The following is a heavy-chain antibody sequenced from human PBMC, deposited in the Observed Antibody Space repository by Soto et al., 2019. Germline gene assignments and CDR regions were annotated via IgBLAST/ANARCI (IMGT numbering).Heavy chain of an antibody. CDR3: ARGLGRGYSYGYNWFDP. D-gene: IGHD5-18*01. J-gene: IGHJ5*02. Sequence: SETLSLTCAVYGGSFGGYYWSWIRQPPGKGLEWIGEINHSGSTNYNPSLKSRVTISVDTSKNQFSLKLSSVTAADTAVYYCARGLGRGYSYGYNWFDPWGQGTLVTVSS. CDR2: INHSGST. V-gene: IGHV4-34*01. CDR1: GGSFGGYY.